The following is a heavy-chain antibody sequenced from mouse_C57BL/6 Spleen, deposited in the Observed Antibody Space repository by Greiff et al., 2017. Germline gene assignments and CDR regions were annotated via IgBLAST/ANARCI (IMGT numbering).Heavy chain of an antibody. CDR3: ARRGGGAAQATRYYFDY. J-gene: IGHJ2*01. D-gene: IGHD3-2*02. CDR2: IDPNSGGT. Sequence: QVQLQQPGAELVKPGASVKLSCKASGYTFTSYWMHWVKQRPGRGLEWIGRIDPNSGGTKYNEKFKSKATLTVDKPSSTAYMQLSSLTSEDSAVYYCARRGGGAAQATRYYFDYWGQGTTLTVSS. CDR1: GYTFTSYW. V-gene: IGHV1-72*01.